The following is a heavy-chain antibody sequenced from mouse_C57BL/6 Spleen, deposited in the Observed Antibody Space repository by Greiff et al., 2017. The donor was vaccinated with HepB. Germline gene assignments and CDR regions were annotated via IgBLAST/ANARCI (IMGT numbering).Heavy chain of an antibody. CDR2: FYPGSGSI. V-gene: IGHV1-62-2*01. CDR3: ARQIYYDYDVDYAMDY. CDR1: GYTFTEYT. Sequence: VQLQQSGAELVKPGASVKLSCKASGYTFTEYTIHWVKQRSGQGLEWIGWFYPGSGSIKYNEKFKDKATLTADKSSSTVYMELSRLTSEDSAVYFWARQIYYDYDVDYAMDYWGQGTSVTVSS. J-gene: IGHJ4*01. D-gene: IGHD2-4*01.